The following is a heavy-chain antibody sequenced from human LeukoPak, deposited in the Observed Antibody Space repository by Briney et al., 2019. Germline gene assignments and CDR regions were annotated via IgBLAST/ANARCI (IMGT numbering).Heavy chain of an antibody. J-gene: IGHJ4*02. CDR1: GFTFSSYA. Sequence: PGGSLRLSCAASGFTFSSYAMHWVRQAPGKGLEWVAVISYDGSNKYYADSVKGRFTISRDNSKNTLYLQMNSLRAEDTAVYYCARDLGIGSSSQDIDYWGQGTLVTVSS. D-gene: IGHD6-6*01. CDR3: ARDLGIGSSSQDIDY. V-gene: IGHV3-30-3*01. CDR2: ISYDGSNK.